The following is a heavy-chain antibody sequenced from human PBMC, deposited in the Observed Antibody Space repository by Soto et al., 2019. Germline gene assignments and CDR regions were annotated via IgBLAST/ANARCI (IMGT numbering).Heavy chain of an antibody. J-gene: IGHJ4*02. Sequence: GGSLRLSCASSGFTFNIYAMSLVRQDQGKGLEWVSAISGSGGSTYYADSVKGRFTISRDNSKDTLYLQMNSLRAEDTAVYYCAKTVTMIVVAPVYWGQGTLVTVSP. CDR2: ISGSGGST. D-gene: IGHD3-22*01. CDR3: AKTVTMIVVAPVY. CDR1: GFTFNIYA. V-gene: IGHV3-23*01.